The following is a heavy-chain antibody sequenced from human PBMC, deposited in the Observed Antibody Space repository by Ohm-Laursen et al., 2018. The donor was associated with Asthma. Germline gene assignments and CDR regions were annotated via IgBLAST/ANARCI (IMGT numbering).Heavy chain of an antibody. V-gene: IGHV1-69*13. J-gene: IGHJ4*02. CDR1: GGTFSSYA. CDR3: AREAFSSGWENFDY. D-gene: IGHD6-19*01. Sequence: PSVKASCNASGGTFSSYAISWVRQAPGQGLEWMGGIIPIFGTANCAQKFQGRVTITADESTSTAYMELSSLRAEDTAVYYCAREAFSSGWENFDYWGQGTLVTVSS. CDR2: IIPIFGTA.